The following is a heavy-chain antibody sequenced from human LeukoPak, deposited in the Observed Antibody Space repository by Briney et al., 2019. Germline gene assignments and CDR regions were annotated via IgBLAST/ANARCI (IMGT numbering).Heavy chain of an antibody. Sequence: ASVRVSCAASGYTFTSYYMHWVRQAPGQGLEWMGIINPSGGSTSYAQNFQGRVTITRDTSTSIVYMELSSLRSEDTAVCYCAREAAAGPFDYWGQGTLVAVSS. CDR2: INPSGGST. D-gene: IGHD6-13*01. CDR3: AREAAAGPFDY. CDR1: GYTFTSYY. V-gene: IGHV1-46*01. J-gene: IGHJ4*02.